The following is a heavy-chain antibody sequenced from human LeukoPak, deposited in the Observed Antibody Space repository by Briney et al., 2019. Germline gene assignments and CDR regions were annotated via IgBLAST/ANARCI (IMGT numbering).Heavy chain of an antibody. V-gene: IGHV3-9*01. CDR1: GFTFDDYA. CDR2: ISWNSGSI. CDR3: AKPTLGDGYKGFFDY. J-gene: IGHJ4*02. D-gene: IGHD5-24*01. Sequence: SGGSLRLSCAASGFTFDDYAMHWVRQAPGKGLEWVSGISWNSGSIGYADSVKGRFTISRDNAKNSLYLQMNSLRAEDTAVYYCAKPTLGDGYKGFFDYWGQGTLVTVSS.